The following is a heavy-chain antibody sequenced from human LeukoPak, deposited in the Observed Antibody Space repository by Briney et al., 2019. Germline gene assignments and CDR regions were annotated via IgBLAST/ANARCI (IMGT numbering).Heavy chain of an antibody. CDR1: GFTFSDYY. CDR2: ISSSSSYT. J-gene: IGHJ4*02. CDR3: ARGDYGDYESEVS. V-gene: IGHV3-11*06. D-gene: IGHD4-17*01. Sequence: PGGSLRLSCAASGFTFSDYYMSWIRQAPGKGLEWDSYISSSSSYTNYADSVKGRFTISRDNAKNSLYLQMNSLRAEDTAVYYCARGDYGDYESEVSWGQGTLVTVSS.